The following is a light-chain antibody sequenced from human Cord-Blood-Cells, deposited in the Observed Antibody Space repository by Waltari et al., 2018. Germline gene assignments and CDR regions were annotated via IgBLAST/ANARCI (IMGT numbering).Light chain of an antibody. CDR3: QQYNSYWT. CDR1: QSISSW. V-gene: IGKV1-5*03. J-gene: IGKJ1*01. Sequence: DIQMTQSPSTLSASVGDRLTITCRASQSISSWFAWYQQKPGKAPKLLIYKASSLESGVPSRSSGSGSGTEFTLTISSLQPDDFATYYCQQYNSYWTFGQGTKVEIK. CDR2: KAS.